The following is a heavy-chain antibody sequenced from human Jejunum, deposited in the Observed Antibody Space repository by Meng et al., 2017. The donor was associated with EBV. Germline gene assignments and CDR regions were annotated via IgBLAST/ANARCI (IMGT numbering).Heavy chain of an antibody. CDR2: INTDTGNP. D-gene: IGHD3-10*01. CDR3: AKGSGTYYRTGQYHFDY. Sequence: QGPVVPSVSELNTPVSSVEGSCKAKSYTLTIYSMYWARQAPGQGLEWMGWINTDTGNPTYALVFTGRFVLSLDTSVSTAYLQISTLTPEDTAVYYCAKGSGTYYRTGQYHFDYWGQGTLVTVSS. CDR1: SYTLTIYS. V-gene: IGHV7-4-1*02. J-gene: IGHJ4*02.